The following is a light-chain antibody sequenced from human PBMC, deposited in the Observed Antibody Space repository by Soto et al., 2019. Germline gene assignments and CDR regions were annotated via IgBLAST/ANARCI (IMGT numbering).Light chain of an antibody. Sequence: EIVMTQSPATLSVSPGERATLSCRASQSVSSNLAWYQQKPGQAPRLLIYGASTRATGIPARFSGSGSGTEFTLTISSLQSEDFATYYCLQHNSYPRTFGQGTKVDI. CDR2: GAS. CDR3: LQHNSYPRT. J-gene: IGKJ1*01. CDR1: QSVSSN. V-gene: IGKV3-15*01.